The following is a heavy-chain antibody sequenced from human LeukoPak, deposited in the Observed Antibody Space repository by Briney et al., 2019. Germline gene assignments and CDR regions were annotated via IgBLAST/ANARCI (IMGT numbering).Heavy chain of an antibody. Sequence: GASVKVSCKASGYTFTSYGISWVRQAPGQGLEWMGWISAYNGNTNYAQKLQGRVTMTTDTSTSTAYMELRSLRSDDTAVYYCAREVYYYGSGSPWPDYWGQGTLVTVSS. V-gene: IGHV1-18*01. CDR3: AREVYYYGSGSPWPDY. D-gene: IGHD3-10*01. J-gene: IGHJ4*02. CDR1: GYTFTSYG. CDR2: ISAYNGNT.